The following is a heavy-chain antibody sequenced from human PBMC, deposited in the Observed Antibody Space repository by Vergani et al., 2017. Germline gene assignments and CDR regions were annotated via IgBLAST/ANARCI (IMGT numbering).Heavy chain of an antibody. V-gene: IGHV4-38-2*01. J-gene: IGHJ2*01. Sequence: QVRLEESGPGLVKPSETLSLTCSVSGYSIGSGFYWAWIRQSPGEGLQRLTSIHNRGNTYHNTSLKSRVSLSLATSKNRFSLNLTSVSATDTAVYYCARSQGDYWYFDLWGHGSLVTVAS. D-gene: IGHD2-21*01. CDR1: GYSIGSGFY. CDR3: ARSQGDYWYFDL. CDR2: IHNRGNT.